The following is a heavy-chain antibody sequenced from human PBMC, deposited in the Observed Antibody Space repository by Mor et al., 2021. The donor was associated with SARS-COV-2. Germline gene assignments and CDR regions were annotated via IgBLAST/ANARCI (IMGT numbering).Heavy chain of an antibody. CDR2: SRNKANSYTP. D-gene: IGHD1-26*01. CDR3: ARSESSGMSVADF. Sequence: FRQAPGKGLEWVGRSRNKANSYTPEYAASVKGRFTISRDDPTNSVHLQLNSLKTEDTALYYCARSESSGMSVADFWGPGTLVT. V-gene: IGHV3-72*01. J-gene: IGHJ4*02.